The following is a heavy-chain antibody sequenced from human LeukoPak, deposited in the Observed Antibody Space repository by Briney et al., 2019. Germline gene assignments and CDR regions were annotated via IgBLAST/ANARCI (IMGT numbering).Heavy chain of an antibody. Sequence: SETLSLTCIVSGGSIGSSSYFWGWIRQPPGKGLEWIGSMYYSGSTNYNPSLKSRVTISVDTSKNQFSLKLSSVTAADTAVYYCARSGYNLAEVCYSDYWGQGTLVTVSS. J-gene: IGHJ4*02. V-gene: IGHV4-39*07. CDR1: GGSIGSSSYF. CDR3: ARSGYNLAEVCYSDY. CDR2: MYYSGST. D-gene: IGHD5-24*01.